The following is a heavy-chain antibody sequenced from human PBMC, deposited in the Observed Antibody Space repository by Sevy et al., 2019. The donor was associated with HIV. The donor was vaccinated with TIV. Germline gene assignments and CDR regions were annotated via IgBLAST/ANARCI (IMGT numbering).Heavy chain of an antibody. CDR3: TTDGYSSGWDTDY. J-gene: IGHJ4*02. CDR1: GFTFSNAW. D-gene: IGHD6-19*01. V-gene: IGHV3-15*07. CDR2: IKSKTDGGTT. Sequence: GGSLRLSCAASGFTFSNAWMNWVRQAPGKGLERVGRIKSKTDGGTTDYAAPVKGRFTISRDDSKNTLYLQMNSLKTEDTAVYYCTTDGYSSGWDTDYWGQGTLVTVSS.